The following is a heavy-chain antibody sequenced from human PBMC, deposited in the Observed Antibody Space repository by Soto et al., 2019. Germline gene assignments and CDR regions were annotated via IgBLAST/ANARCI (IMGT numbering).Heavy chain of an antibody. J-gene: IGHJ3*02. Sequence: EVQLVQSGAEVKKPGESLRISCKGSGYSFTSYWISWVRQMPGKGLEWMGRIDPSDSYTNYSPSFQGHVTISADKSISTAYLQWSSLKASDTAMYYCARPGRYFDWSDAFDIWGQGTMVTVSS. CDR2: IDPSDSYT. CDR1: GYSFTSYW. CDR3: ARPGRYFDWSDAFDI. D-gene: IGHD3-9*01. V-gene: IGHV5-10-1*01.